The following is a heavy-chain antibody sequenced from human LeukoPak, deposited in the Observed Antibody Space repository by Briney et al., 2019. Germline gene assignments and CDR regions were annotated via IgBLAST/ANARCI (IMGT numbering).Heavy chain of an antibody. CDR3: ARQGGGSGSYYSPLDY. CDR2: IYPGDSDT. D-gene: IGHD3-10*01. CDR1: GYSFTNYW. Sequence: GESLKISCKGSGYSFTNYWIGWVRQMPGKGLEWMGIIYPGDSDTRYSPSFQGQVTISADKSISTAYLQWSSLKASDTAMYYCARQGGGSGSYYSPLDYWGQGTLVTVSS. J-gene: IGHJ4*02. V-gene: IGHV5-51*01.